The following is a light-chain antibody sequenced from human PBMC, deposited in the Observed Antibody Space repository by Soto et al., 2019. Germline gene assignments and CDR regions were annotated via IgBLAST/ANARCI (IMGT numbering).Light chain of an antibody. CDR2: AAY. CDR3: QQSNSSPLT. V-gene: IGKV1-39*01. CDR1: QSISSY. J-gene: IGKJ2*01. Sequence: DIQMTQSPSSLSASVGDRVTITCRASQSISSYLDWYQQKPGKAPKLLIYAAYSLENGVPSRFSGSGSGTEFTLTISSLQPEDFAAYYCQQSNSSPLTFGQGTKLEI.